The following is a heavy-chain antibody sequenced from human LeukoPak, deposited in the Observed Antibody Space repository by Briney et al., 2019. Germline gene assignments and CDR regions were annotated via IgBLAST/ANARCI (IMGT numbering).Heavy chain of an antibody. J-gene: IGHJ4*02. Sequence: SGGSLRLSCAASGFTFSTYSMNWVRQAPGKGLEWASYISSSSRTMYYADSVKGRFTISRDNAKKSLYLQMNSLRAEDTAVYYCARDLGLYDYGGNIDYWGQGTLVTVSS. CDR3: ARDLGLYDYGGNIDY. CDR2: ISSSSRTM. D-gene: IGHD4-23*01. V-gene: IGHV3-48*04. CDR1: GFTFSTYS.